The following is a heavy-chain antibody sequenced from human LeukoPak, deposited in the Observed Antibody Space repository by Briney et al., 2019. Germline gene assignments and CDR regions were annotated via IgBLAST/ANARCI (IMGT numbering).Heavy chain of an antibody. CDR3: AVTTAVAGFYFGY. CDR1: GGSISSSSYY. CDR2: IYYSGST. V-gene: IGHV4-39*01. D-gene: IGHD6-19*01. Sequence: PSETLSLTCAVSGGSISSSSYYWGWIRQPPGKGLEWIGSIYYSGSTYYNPSLKSRVTISVDTSKNQFSLKLSSVTAADTAVCYCAVTTAVAGFYFGYWGQGTLVTVFS. J-gene: IGHJ4*02.